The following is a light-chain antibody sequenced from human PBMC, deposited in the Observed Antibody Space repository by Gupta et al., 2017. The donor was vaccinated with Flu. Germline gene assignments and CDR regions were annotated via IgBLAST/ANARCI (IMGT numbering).Light chain of an antibody. Sequence: SATLTCRASQSYSSNYLVWYQQKPGQAPRRLIYDGSKRATGIPDRFSGSGSGTDFTLTISRLEPEDFAVYFCQQYGSSLPWTFGPGTKVE. CDR1: QSYSSNY. J-gene: IGKJ1*01. CDR2: DGS. V-gene: IGKV3D-20*01. CDR3: QQYGSSLPWT.